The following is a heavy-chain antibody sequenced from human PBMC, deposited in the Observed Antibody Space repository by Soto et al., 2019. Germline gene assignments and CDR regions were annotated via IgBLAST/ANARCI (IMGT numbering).Heavy chain of an antibody. Sequence: GSLAPACLPSGFTISMYTMNCVSHAPRKVLEWGSLISARGHSTYYANSMEGRFTISRDNSKNTLYLQMNSLRAEHPGVHDCARDPPNDKTQLDYGMDVWGQGTVVTVSS. D-gene: IGHD2-2*01. CDR3: ARDPPNDKTQLDYGMDV. V-gene: IGHV3-23*01. CDR1: GFTISMYT. J-gene: IGHJ6*02. CDR2: ISARGHST.